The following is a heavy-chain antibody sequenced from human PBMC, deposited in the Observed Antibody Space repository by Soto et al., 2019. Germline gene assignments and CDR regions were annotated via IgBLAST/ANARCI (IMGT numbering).Heavy chain of an antibody. CDR1: GYSFTSDW. CDR3: ARHPVATIKIAYYGMDV. CDR2: IYPGDSDT. V-gene: IGHV5-51*01. D-gene: IGHD5-12*01. J-gene: IGHJ6*02. Sequence: PGESLKISCKGSGYSFTSDWIAWVRQMPGEGLEWMGVIYPGDSDTRYSPSFQGQVTISADKSISTAYLQWSSLKASDTAMYYCARHPVATIKIAYYGMDVWGQGTTATVSS.